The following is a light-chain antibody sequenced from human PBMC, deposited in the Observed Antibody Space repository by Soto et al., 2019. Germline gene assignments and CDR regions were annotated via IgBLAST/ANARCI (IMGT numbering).Light chain of an antibody. J-gene: IGLJ1*01. CDR1: SSDVGGYDY. V-gene: IGLV2-8*01. CDR3: SSYAGSNNFV. CDR2: EVT. Sequence: SVLTHPASASGSPGQSVTISCTGTSSDVGGYDYVSWYQQHPGKAPKLMIYEVTKRPSGVPDRFSGSKSGNTASLTVSGLQAEDEADYYCSSYAGSNNFVFGTGTKVTVL.